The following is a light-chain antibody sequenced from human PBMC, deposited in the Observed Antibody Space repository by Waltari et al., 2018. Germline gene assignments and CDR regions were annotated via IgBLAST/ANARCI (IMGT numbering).Light chain of an antibody. Sequence: EIVLTQSPATLSLSPGDRATLSCRASQSVTTYLGWYQQKPGQAPRLLIYDASNRATGIPARFSGSGSGTDFTLTISSLEPDDFAVYYCHQCSTWPPAFGPGTKVDI. CDR2: DAS. V-gene: IGKV3-11*01. CDR1: QSVTTY. CDR3: HQCSTWPPA. J-gene: IGKJ3*01.